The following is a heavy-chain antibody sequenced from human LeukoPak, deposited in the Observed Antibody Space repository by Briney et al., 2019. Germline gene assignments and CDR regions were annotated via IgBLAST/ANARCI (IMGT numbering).Heavy chain of an antibody. CDR3: ARVESITIFGVVIGNWFDP. Sequence: ASVKVSCKASGYTFTSYGISWVRQAPGQGLEWMGWISAYNGNTNYAQKLQGRVTMTTDTSTSTAYMELSSLRSDDTAVYYCARVESITIFGVVIGNWFDPWGQGTLVTVSS. D-gene: IGHD3-3*01. CDR1: GYTFTSYG. CDR2: ISAYNGNT. J-gene: IGHJ5*02. V-gene: IGHV1-18*01.